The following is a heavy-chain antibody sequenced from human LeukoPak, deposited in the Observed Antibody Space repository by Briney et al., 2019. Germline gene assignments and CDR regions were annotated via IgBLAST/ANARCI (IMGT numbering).Heavy chain of an antibody. V-gene: IGHV4-59*01. CDR3: ARQSISGSSLSYFDY. Sequence: PSETLSLTCTVSGGSISSYYWSWIRQPPGKGLEWIRNIYDSGSTNYNLSLESRVTISVDTSKNQCSLKLSSVTAADTAVYYCARQSISGSSLSYFDYWGQGTLVNVSS. CDR1: GGSISSYY. CDR2: IYDSGST. D-gene: IGHD3-22*01. J-gene: IGHJ4*02.